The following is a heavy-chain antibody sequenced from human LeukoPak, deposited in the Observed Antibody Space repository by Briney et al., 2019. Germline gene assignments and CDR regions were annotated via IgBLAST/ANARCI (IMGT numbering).Heavy chain of an antibody. V-gene: IGHV3-23*01. CDR2: IRGSGGST. Sequence: PGGSLRLSCTASGFTFNSYAMNWFRQAPGKGLEWVSTIRGSGGSTYTADSVKGRFIISRDNSKNTPYLQMNSLRDADTAVYYCARDEALNARNYYGSGNNHPGGMDVWGQGTTVTVSS. CDR1: GFTFNSYA. D-gene: IGHD3-10*01. J-gene: IGHJ6*02. CDR3: ARDEALNARNYYGSGNNHPGGMDV.